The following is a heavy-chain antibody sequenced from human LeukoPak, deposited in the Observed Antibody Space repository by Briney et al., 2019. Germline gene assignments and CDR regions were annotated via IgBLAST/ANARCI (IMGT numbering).Heavy chain of an antibody. CDR1: GFTFDDYT. D-gene: IGHD3-9*01. J-gene: IGHJ4*02. CDR3: ASSPYYDISTGYYGGFAY. CDR2: ISWDGGST. V-gene: IGHV3-43*01. Sequence: PGGSLRLSCAASGFTFDDYTMHWVRQAPGKGLEWVSLISWDGGSTYYADSVKGRFTISRDNSKNSLYLQMNSLRTEDTALYYCASSPYYDISTGYYGGFAYWGQGTLVTVSS.